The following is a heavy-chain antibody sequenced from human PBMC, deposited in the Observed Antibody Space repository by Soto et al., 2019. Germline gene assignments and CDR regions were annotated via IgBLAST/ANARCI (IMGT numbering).Heavy chain of an antibody. J-gene: IGHJ5*02. CDR2: IYYSGST. V-gene: IGHV4-39*01. CDR3: ARPRGVATIVGDWFDP. D-gene: IGHD5-12*01. CDR1: GGSISSSSYY. Sequence: QLQLQESGPGLVKPSETLSLTCTVSGGSISSSSYYWGWIRQPPGKGLEWIGSIYYSGSTYYNPSLKSRVTISVDTSKNQFSLKLSSVTAADTAVYYCARPRGVATIVGDWFDPWGQGTLVTVSS.